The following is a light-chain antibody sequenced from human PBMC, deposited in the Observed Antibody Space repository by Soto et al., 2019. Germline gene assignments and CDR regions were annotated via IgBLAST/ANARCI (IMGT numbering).Light chain of an antibody. V-gene: IGLV3-21*04. Sequence: SYELTQPPSVSVAPGKTARITCGGDNIGSESVNWYQQRPGQAPVLVIYYDSDRPSGIPERFSGSNSGNTATLTISRVEAGDEADYYCQVWDTSRDHQMFGGGTKVTVL. CDR3: QVWDTSRDHQM. J-gene: IGLJ3*02. CDR2: YDS. CDR1: NIGSES.